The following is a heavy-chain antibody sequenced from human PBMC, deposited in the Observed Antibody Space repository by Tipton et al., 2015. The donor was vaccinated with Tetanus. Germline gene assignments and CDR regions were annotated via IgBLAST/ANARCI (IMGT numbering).Heavy chain of an antibody. J-gene: IGHJ4*02. D-gene: IGHD3-10*01. V-gene: IGHV3-9*01. Sequence: SLRLSCTVSGFTFDNYGMHWVRQGPGKGLEWVSGINWDSGSLGYADSVKGRFTISRDSAKNLLFLQMNNLGAEDTAVYYCAKDHLAPGLYFDSWGQGTLVTVSS. CDR1: GFTFDNYG. CDR2: INWDSGSL. CDR3: AKDHLAPGLYFDS.